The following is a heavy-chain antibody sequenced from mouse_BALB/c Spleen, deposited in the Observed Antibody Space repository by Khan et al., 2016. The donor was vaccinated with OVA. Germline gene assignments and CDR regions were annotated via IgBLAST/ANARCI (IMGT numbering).Heavy chain of an antibody. D-gene: IGHD2-10*02. CDR2: INPSNDVT. Sequence: QVQLKQSGAELVKPGASVKLSCKASAFTFSSYYMYWVKQRPGQGLEWIGGINPSNDVTNFHEKCKTKATLTVDKSSSTAYMQLSSLPSAYSALFYCTRSGYANPFAFWGQGTLVTVSA. J-gene: IGHJ3*01. CDR3: TRSGYANPFAF. V-gene: IGHV1S81*02. CDR1: AFTFSSYY.